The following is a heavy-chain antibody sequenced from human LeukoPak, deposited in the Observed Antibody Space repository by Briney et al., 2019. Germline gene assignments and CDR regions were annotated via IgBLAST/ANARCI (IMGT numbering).Heavy chain of an antibody. Sequence: ASVKVSCKVSGYTLTELSMHWVRQAPGKGLEWMGGFDPEDGETIYAQKFQGRVTMTEDTSTDTAYMELCSLRSEDTAVYYCATGVPNYDILTGYYPIGFDYWGQGTLVTVSS. D-gene: IGHD3-9*01. CDR1: GYTLTELS. J-gene: IGHJ4*02. CDR3: ATGVPNYDILTGYYPIGFDY. CDR2: FDPEDGET. V-gene: IGHV1-24*01.